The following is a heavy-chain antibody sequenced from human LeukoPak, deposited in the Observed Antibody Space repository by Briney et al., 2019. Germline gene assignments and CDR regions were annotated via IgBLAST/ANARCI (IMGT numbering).Heavy chain of an antibody. Sequence: GASVKVSCKASGGTFSKYGLSWVRQAPGQGLEWMGGVIPIYGTTQYAQRFQGRVTITADESATTAYMGLSSLRSEDTAVYYCASPPLMSGWEVLGFYYYYMDVWGKGTTVIVSS. CDR3: ASPPLMSGWEVLGFYYYYMDV. CDR1: GGTFSKYG. V-gene: IGHV1-69*13. CDR2: VIPIYGTT. J-gene: IGHJ6*03. D-gene: IGHD6-19*01.